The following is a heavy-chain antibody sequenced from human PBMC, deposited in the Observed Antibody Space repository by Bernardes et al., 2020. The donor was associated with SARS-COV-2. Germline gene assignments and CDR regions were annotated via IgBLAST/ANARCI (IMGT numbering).Heavy chain of an antibody. V-gene: IGHV3-74*01. CDR3: VRDMYGKNDY. CDR1: VFTFPTDW. D-gene: IGHD3-10*02. CDR2: MNWDGTTI. J-gene: IGHJ4*02. Sequence: GGSLRLSCAASVFTFPTDWMLWVRQAPAKGLAWVARMNWDGTTIDHAESVRGRFSISRDNVKNILYLQMHSLRDDDTAQYFCVRDMYGKNDYWGQGTLVNVSS.